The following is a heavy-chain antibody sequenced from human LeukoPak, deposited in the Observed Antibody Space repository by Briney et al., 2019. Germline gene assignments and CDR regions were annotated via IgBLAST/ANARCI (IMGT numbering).Heavy chain of an antibody. CDR2: INPNSGGT. CDR3: ASTSRGSGSYYNVFWFDP. J-gene: IGHJ5*02. V-gene: IGHV1-2*02. CDR1: GYTFTGYY. Sequence: ASVKVSCKASGYTFTGYYMHWVRQAPGQGLEWMGWINPNSGGTNYAQKFQGRVTMTRDTSISTAYMELSRLRSDVTAVYYCASTSRGSGSYYNVFWFDPWGQGTLVTVSS. D-gene: IGHD3-10*01.